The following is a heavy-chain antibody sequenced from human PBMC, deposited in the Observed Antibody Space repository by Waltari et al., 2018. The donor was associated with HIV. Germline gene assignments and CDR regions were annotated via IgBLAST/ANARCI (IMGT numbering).Heavy chain of an antibody. J-gene: IGHJ5*02. CDR2: MSYSGST. V-gene: IGHV4-39*01. CDR3: ARSFSGYSNYFDP. CDR1: GGSITSSSYY. D-gene: IGHD4-4*01. Sequence: QLPLQVSGPGLVKSSETLSLTCTLSGGSITSSSYYWAWIRQPPGKGLEWIGSMSYSGSTYHNPSLRSRLTISVDTSKNQFSLKLTSVTAADTAVYYCARSFSGYSNYFDPWGQGTLVTVSS.